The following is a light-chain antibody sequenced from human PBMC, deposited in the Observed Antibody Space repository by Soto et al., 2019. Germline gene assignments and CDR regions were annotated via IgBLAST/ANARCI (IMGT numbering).Light chain of an antibody. Sequence: DIQMTQAPSSLSASVGDRVTITCRGSQTSANYLSWYQQKPGKAPKLLIYAASNLQSGVPSRFSGSAFGPDLTLTISSLQPEDSATYYCQQGYDALPYTFGQGTKLE. CDR2: AAS. CDR1: QTSANY. J-gene: IGKJ2*01. CDR3: QQGYDALPYT. V-gene: IGKV1-39*01.